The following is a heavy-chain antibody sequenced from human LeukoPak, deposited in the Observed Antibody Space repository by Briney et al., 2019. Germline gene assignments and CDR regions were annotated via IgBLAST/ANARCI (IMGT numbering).Heavy chain of an antibody. V-gene: IGHV3-21*01. CDR3: ARDTGGSYEPFDY. CDR1: GFTFSSSN. CDR2: ISFSSTYI. Sequence: PGGSLRLSCAASGFTFSSSNMNWVRLAPGKGLEWVSSISFSSTYIYYADSVKGRFTISRDNAKNSLYLQMNSLRAEDTAVYYCARDTGGSYEPFDYWGQGTLVTVSS. D-gene: IGHD1-26*01. J-gene: IGHJ4*02.